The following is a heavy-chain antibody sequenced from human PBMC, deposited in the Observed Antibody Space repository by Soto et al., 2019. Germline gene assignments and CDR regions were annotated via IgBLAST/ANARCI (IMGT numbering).Heavy chain of an antibody. J-gene: IGHJ6*02. CDR3: ARASAVGEHYYYYYGMDV. CDR2: ISAYNGNT. V-gene: IGHV1-18*01. CDR1: GYTYTSYG. D-gene: IGHD6-19*01. Sequence: GASVKVSCKASGYTYTSYGISWVRQAPGQGLEWMGWISAYNGNTNYAQKLQGRVTMTTDTSTSTAYMELRSLRSDDTAVYYCARASAVGEHYYYYYGMDVWGQGTTVTVSS.